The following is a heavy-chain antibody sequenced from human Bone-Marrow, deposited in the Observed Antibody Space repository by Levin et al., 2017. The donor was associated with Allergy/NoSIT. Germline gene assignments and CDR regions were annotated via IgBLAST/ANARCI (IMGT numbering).Heavy chain of an antibody. J-gene: IGHJ6*03. CDR1: GGTFSFYS. CDR3: ARQDTYYFYMDV. V-gene: IGHV1-69*02. Sequence: ASVKVSCKASGGTFSFYSITWVRQAPGQGLEWMGRVIPMFDVSNYAQKFQGRLTITADKSTDTAYMELSSLRSEDTAVYYCARQDTYYFYMDVWGKGTTVTVSS. CDR2: VIPMFDVS.